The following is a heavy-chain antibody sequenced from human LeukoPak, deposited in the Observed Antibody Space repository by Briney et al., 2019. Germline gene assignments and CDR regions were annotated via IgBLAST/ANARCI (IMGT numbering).Heavy chain of an antibody. CDR2: IYYTGST. Sequence: PSETLSLTCTVSGGSISSNGFYWAWIRQPPGKGLEWIGSIYYTGSTYYNPSLKGRVTISVDTSKNQVSLMLSSVTAADTAVYYCARLFGYSYGYSDYWGQGTLVTVSS. CDR1: GGSISSNGFY. V-gene: IGHV4-39*01. J-gene: IGHJ4*02. D-gene: IGHD5-18*01. CDR3: ARLFGYSYGYSDY.